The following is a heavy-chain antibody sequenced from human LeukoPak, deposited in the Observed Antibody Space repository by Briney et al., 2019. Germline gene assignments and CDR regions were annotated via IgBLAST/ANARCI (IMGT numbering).Heavy chain of an antibody. CDR1: GESFSDHY. D-gene: IGHD6-13*01. CDR2: IHHSGST. Sequence: SETLSLTCAVYGESFSDHYWSWVRQPPGKGLEWIGEIHHSGSTNYKLSLKSRVTISVDRSKNQFSLKLSSVTAADTAVYFCARSPANSWSNFDYWGQGTLVTVSS. V-gene: IGHV4-34*01. J-gene: IGHJ4*02. CDR3: ARSPANSWSNFDY.